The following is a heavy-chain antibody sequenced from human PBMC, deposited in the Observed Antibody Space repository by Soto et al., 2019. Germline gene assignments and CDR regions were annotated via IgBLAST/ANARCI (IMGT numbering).Heavy chain of an antibody. V-gene: IGHV3-30*04. CDR3: ARDRVCTSATCGEFDYYYYYGMDV. Sequence: GGALRLSCAASVFTCSNYAMHWVRQAPGKGLEWVAIISYDGNNKYNADSVKGRFTISRDNSKNTLYLQMNSLRAEDTAVYYCARDRVCTSATCGEFDYYYYYGMDVWGQGTTVTVSS. D-gene: IGHD2-2*01. J-gene: IGHJ6*02. CDR2: ISYDGNNK. CDR1: VFTCSNYA.